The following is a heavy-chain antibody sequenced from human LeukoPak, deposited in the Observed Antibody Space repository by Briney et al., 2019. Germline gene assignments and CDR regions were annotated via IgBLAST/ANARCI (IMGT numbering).Heavy chain of an antibody. Sequence: GGSLRLSCAASGFTFDDYAMHWVRQAPGKGLEWVSGISWNSGSIGYADSVKGRFTISRDNAKNSLYLQMNSLRAEDTAVYYCAKSYSSSWYSTFQHWGQGTLVTVSS. D-gene: IGHD6-13*01. J-gene: IGHJ1*01. V-gene: IGHV3-9*01. CDR3: AKSYSSSWYSTFQH. CDR1: GFTFDDYA. CDR2: ISWNSGSI.